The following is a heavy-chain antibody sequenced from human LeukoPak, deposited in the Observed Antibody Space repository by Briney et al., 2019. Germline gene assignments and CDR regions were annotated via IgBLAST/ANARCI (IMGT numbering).Heavy chain of an antibody. D-gene: IGHD3-22*01. CDR3: ARDFLSGSSGYYYVWFDP. Sequence: ASVKVSCKASGCTSAEDYVHGVRQAPGQGLEWMGWINPNSGGTSYAQNFQGRVTLTRDTSISTDYMELSRLNRDDAAEYDCARDFLSGSSGYYYVWFDPWGQGTLVSVSS. CDR1: GCTSAEDY. V-gene: IGHV1-2*02. CDR2: INPNSGGT. J-gene: IGHJ5*02.